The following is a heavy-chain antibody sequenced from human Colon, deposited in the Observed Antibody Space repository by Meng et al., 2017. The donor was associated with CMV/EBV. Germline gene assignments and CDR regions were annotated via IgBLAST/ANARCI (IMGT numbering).Heavy chain of an antibody. J-gene: IGHJ4*02. Sequence: YTFSSDDIDWVRPASGQGLEWMGWMNHHSRNTSYIQKFQGRVSMTRDSYISTAYMELSSLTSDDTAVYYCARGSWAPNDTTRYYFEFWGQGTLVTVSS. D-gene: IGHD3-22*01. CDR3: ARGSWAPNDTTRYYFEF. CDR1: YTFSSDD. CDR2: MNHHSRNT. V-gene: IGHV1-8*01.